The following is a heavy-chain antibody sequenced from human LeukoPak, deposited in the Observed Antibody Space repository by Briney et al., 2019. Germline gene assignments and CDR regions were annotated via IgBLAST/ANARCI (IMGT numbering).Heavy chain of an antibody. CDR2: ISYDGSNK. D-gene: IGHD6-13*01. J-gene: IGHJ4*02. CDR1: GFTFSSYA. CDR3: ARDLTGYSSSWFDY. V-gene: IGHV3-30-3*01. Sequence: GGSLRLSCAASGFTFSSYAMHWVRQAPGKGLEWVAVISYDGSNKYYADSVKGRFTISRDNSKNTLYLQMNSLRAEDTAVYYCARDLTGYSSSWFDYWGQGTLVIVSS.